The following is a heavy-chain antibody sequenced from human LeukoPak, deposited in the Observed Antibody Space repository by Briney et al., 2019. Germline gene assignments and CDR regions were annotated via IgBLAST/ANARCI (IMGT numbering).Heavy chain of an antibody. CDR3: AKDLIFCSSTSCYTGDY. V-gene: IGHV3-7*04. J-gene: IGHJ4*02. CDR1: GFTFSNFW. CDR2: IKQTGSEK. D-gene: IGHD2-2*02. Sequence: GGSLRLSCAASGFTFSNFWMSWVRQAPGKGLEWVANIKQTGSEKYYVDSVKGRFTISRDNAKNSLYLQMNSLRAEDTAVYYCAKDLIFCSSTSCYTGDYWGQGTLVTVSS.